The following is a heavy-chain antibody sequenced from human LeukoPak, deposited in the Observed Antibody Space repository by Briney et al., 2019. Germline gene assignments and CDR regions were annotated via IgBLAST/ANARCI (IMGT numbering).Heavy chain of an antibody. D-gene: IGHD3-10*01. Sequence: GRCLRLSCAASGFSFSSYGMHWVRQAPGKGLEWVAMIFYDRSNQYYADSFKGRFTISRDNSKNTLCMQMNSVRAEDTAVYYGAKDSFNYYDSGNYINALDFWGQGSLVTVSS. J-gene: IGHJ4*02. CDR2: IFYDRSNQ. CDR3: AKDSFNYYDSGNYINALDF. V-gene: IGHV3-30*18. CDR1: GFSFSSYG.